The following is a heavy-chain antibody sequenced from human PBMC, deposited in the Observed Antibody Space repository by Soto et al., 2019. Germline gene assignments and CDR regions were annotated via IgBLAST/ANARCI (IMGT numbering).Heavy chain of an antibody. J-gene: IGHJ4*02. CDR1: GFTFSNAW. V-gene: IGHV3-15*01. Sequence: EVQLVESGGGLVKPGGSLRLSCAASGFTFSNAWMSWVRQAPGKGLVWVGRIKSKTDGGTTDYAAPVKGRFTISRDDSKNTLYLQMNSLKTEDTAVYYCTTADGSGSLTIDYWRQGTLVTVSS. D-gene: IGHD3-10*01. CDR2: IKSKTDGGTT. CDR3: TTADGSGSLTIDY.